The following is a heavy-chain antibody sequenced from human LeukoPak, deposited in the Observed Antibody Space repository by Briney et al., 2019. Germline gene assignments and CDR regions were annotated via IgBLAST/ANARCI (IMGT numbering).Heavy chain of an antibody. V-gene: IGHV3-11*01. J-gene: IGHJ6*02. CDR2: ISSSGSTI. D-gene: IGHD5/OR15-5a*01. Sequence: GSLRLSCAASGFTFSDYYISWIRQAPGKGLAWVSYISSSGSTIYYADSVKGRFTISRDHANNSLYLQMTSLRAEDTAVYYCARSTHYYGMDVWGQGTTVTVSS. CDR3: ARSTHYYGMDV. CDR1: GFTFSDYY.